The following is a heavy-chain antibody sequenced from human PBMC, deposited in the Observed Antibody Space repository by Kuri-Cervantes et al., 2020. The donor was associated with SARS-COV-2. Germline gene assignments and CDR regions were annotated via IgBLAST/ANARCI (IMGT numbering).Heavy chain of an antibody. D-gene: IGHD2-2*01. V-gene: IGHV3-7*02. CDR3: ARGEHYARAKIGEDGLDI. CDR2: INQDGSAT. Sequence: GESLKLSCAVSGFTFSSYWMSWVRQAPGKGLEYVANINQDGSATYYVDSVKGRFTISRDNAKNSLYLQMNSLRAEDTAVYYCARGEHYARAKIGEDGLDIWGQGTMVTVSS. CDR1: GFTFSSYW. J-gene: IGHJ3*02.